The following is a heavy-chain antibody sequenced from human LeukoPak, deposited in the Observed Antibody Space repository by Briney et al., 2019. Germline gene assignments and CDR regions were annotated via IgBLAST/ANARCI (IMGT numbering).Heavy chain of an antibody. Sequence: ASVTVSCKASGYTFTSYGISWVRQAPGQGLEWMGWISAYNGNTNYAQKLQGRVTMTTDTSTSTAYMELRSLRSDDTAVYYCARDERYCSSTSCYSYYYYMDVWGKGTTVTVSS. CDR3: ARDERYCSSTSCYSYYYYMDV. J-gene: IGHJ6*03. V-gene: IGHV1-18*01. CDR2: ISAYNGNT. D-gene: IGHD2-2*01. CDR1: GYTFTSYG.